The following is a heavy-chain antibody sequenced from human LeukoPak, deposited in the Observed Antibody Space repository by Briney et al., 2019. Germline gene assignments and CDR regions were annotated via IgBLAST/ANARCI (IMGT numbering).Heavy chain of an antibody. CDR3: ARRSGSRGSYLDDY. CDR2: IYTSGST. V-gene: IGHV4-4*07. J-gene: IGHJ4*02. D-gene: IGHD1-26*01. Sequence: SETLSLTCTVSGGSISSYYWSWIRQPAGKGLEWIGRIYTSGSTNYNPSLKSRVTISVDTSKNQFSLKLSSVTAADTAVYYCARRSGSRGSYLDDYWGQGTLVTVSS. CDR1: GGSISSYY.